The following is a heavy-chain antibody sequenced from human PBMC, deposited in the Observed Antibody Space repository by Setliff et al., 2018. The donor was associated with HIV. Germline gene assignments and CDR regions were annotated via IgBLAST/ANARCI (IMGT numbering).Heavy chain of an antibody. J-gene: IGHJ2*01. V-gene: IGHV1-46*01. CDR3: ARVPLMDYGDYHWYFDL. D-gene: IGHD4-17*01. CDR2: INPSGGST. CDR1: GYAFTNYY. Sequence: ASVKVSCKASGYAFTNYYLHWVRQAPGQGLEWMGIINPSGGSTSYAQKFQGRVTMTRDTSTSTVYMELSSLRSEDTAVYYCARVPLMDYGDYHWYFDLWGRGTLVTVSS.